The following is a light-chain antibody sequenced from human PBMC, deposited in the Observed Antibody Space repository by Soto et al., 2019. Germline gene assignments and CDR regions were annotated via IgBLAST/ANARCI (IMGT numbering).Light chain of an antibody. CDR1: SSNIGTNT. CDR2: SDN. CDR3: AAWDVSLVV. Sequence: QSVLTQPPSASGTPGQRVTISCSGSSSNIGTNTVIWYQQLPGATPKLLIYSDNQRPSGVPDRFSGSKSGTSASLAIRWLQSEDEADYYCAAWDVSLVVFGGGTKVTVL. J-gene: IGLJ2*01. V-gene: IGLV1-44*01.